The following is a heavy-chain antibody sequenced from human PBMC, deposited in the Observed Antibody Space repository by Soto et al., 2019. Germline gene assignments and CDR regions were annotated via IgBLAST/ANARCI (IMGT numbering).Heavy chain of an antibody. V-gene: IGHV1-2*04. CDR3: ARVPYYYGSGSSKYYYGMDV. CDR1: GYTFTSYG. D-gene: IGHD3-10*01. J-gene: IGHJ6*02. Sequence: ASVKVSCKASGYTFTSYGISWVRQAPGQGLEWMGWINPNSGGTNYAQKFQGWVTMTRDTSISTAYMELSRLRSDDTAVYYCARVPYYYGSGSSKYYYGMDVWGQRTTVTVSS. CDR2: INPNSGGT.